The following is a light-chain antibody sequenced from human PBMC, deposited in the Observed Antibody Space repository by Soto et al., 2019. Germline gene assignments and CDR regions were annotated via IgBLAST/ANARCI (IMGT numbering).Light chain of an antibody. CDR3: QQRSNWPPKYT. V-gene: IGKV3-11*01. Sequence: EIVLTQSPATLFLSPGARATLSCRASQSVSSYLAWYQQKPGQAPRLLIYDASNRATGIPARFSGSGSGTDFTLTISSLEPEDFAVYYCQQRSNWPPKYTFGQGTKLQIK. CDR1: QSVSSY. J-gene: IGKJ2*01. CDR2: DAS.